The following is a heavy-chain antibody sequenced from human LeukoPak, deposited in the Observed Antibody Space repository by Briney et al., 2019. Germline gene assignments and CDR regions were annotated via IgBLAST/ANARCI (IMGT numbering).Heavy chain of an antibody. D-gene: IGHD2-15*01. V-gene: IGHV1-18*01. Sequence: ASVKVSCKASGYTFTSYGISWVRQAPGQGLEWMGWISAYNGNTNYAQKLQGRVTMTTDTSTSTAYMELRSLRSDDTAVYYCARDRGNGGSGRCYYMDVWGKGTTVTVSS. J-gene: IGHJ6*03. CDR1: GYTFTSYG. CDR3: ARDRGNGGSGRCYYMDV. CDR2: ISAYNGNT.